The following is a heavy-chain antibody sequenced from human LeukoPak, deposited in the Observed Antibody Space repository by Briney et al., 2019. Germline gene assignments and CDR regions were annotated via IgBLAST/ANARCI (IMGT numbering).Heavy chain of an antibody. D-gene: IGHD2-2*01. CDR1: GFTFSSYG. J-gene: IGHJ3*02. Sequence: GGSLRLSCAASGFTFSSYGMHWVRQAPGKGLEWVAFIRYDGSNKYYADSVKGRFTISRDNSKNTLYLQMNSLRAEDTAVCYCAKEAHIVVVPAALDIWGQGTMVTVSS. CDR3: AKEAHIVVVPAALDI. CDR2: IRYDGSNK. V-gene: IGHV3-30*02.